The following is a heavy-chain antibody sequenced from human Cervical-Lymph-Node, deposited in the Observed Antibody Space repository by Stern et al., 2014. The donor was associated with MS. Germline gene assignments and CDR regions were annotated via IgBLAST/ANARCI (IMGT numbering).Heavy chain of an antibody. J-gene: IGHJ5*02. CDR2: ISAYNGNT. V-gene: IGHV1-18*01. CDR1: GYTFTSLG. D-gene: IGHD5-24*01. CDR3: ASGSLEGFDP. Sequence: QVQLVQSGAEVKKPGASVKVSCKASGYTFTSLGISWVRQAPGRGLAWMGWISAYNGNTSYAQRLQGRVTLTTETSTSTAYMELRSLTSDDTAVYYCASGSLEGFDPWGQGTLVTVSS.